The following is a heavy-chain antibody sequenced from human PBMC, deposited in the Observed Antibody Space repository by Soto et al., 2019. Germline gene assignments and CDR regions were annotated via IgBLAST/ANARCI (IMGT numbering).Heavy chain of an antibody. V-gene: IGHV5-10-1*01. Sequence: GDSLTISCKGSGYSFSSYWISWVRQMPGKGLEWMGRIDPSDSYTNYSPSFQGHVTISADKSISTAYLQWSSLKASDTAMYYCARRPMVRGVISYYYYGMDVWGQGTTVTVSS. CDR3: ARRPMVRGVISYYYYGMDV. D-gene: IGHD3-10*01. J-gene: IGHJ6*02. CDR1: GYSFSSYW. CDR2: IDPSDSYT.